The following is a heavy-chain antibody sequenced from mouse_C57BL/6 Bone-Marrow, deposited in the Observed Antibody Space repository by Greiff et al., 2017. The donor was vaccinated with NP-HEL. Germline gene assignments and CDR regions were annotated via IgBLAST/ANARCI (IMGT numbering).Heavy chain of an antibody. CDR2: IYPRSGNT. CDR1: GYTFTSYG. CDR3: AREAGNYAMDY. V-gene: IGHV1-81*01. Sequence: VKLMESGAELARPGASVKLSCKASGYTFTSYGISWVKQRTGQGLEWIGGIYPRSGNTYYNEKFKGKATLTADKSSSTAYLELRSLTSEDSAVYFCAREAGNYAMDYWGQGTSVTVSS. J-gene: IGHJ4*01.